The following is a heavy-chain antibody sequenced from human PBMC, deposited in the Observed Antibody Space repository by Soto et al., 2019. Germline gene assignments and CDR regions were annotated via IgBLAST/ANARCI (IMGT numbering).Heavy chain of an antibody. V-gene: IGHV3-23*01. CDR3: ANGRATYGLLTHDY. CDR1: GFSFRNYA. Sequence: EVQLLESGGGLVQPGGSPRLACAASGFSFRNYAMSWVRQAPGKGLEWISTLTGSSSNIYYADSVKGRFAIPRDNSRNTLYLQMNSLTAEDTAVYYCANGRATYGLLTHDYWGQGTLVTVSS. D-gene: IGHD4-17*01. J-gene: IGHJ4*02. CDR2: LTGSSSNI.